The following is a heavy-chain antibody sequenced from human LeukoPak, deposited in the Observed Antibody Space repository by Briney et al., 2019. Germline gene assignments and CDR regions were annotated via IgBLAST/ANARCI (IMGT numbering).Heavy chain of an antibody. CDR2: IIPIFGIA. CDR3: ARGMLGVTDNWFDP. Sequence: SVKVSCKASGGTFISYAISWVRQAPGQGLEWMGGIIPIFGIANYAQKFQGRVTITADKSTSTAYMELSSLRSEDTAVYYCARGMLGVTDNWFDPWGQGTLVTVSS. CDR1: GGTFISYA. D-gene: IGHD3-10*02. V-gene: IGHV1-69*17. J-gene: IGHJ5*02.